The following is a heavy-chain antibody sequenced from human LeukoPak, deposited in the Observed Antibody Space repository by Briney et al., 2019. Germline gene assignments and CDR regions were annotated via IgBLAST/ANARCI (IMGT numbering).Heavy chain of an antibody. CDR2: ILPDDSDT. CDR1: GYSFTSNW. D-gene: IGHD2-15*01. Sequence: GESLKISCKGSGYSFTSNWIGWVRQMPGKGLEWMGIILPDDSDTRYNPSFRGQVTISADKSITTAYLQWNSLKASDTAVYYCATRSGGRFSYYYGMDVWGQGTTVTVSS. CDR3: ATRSGGRFSYYYGMDV. V-gene: IGHV5-51*01. J-gene: IGHJ6*02.